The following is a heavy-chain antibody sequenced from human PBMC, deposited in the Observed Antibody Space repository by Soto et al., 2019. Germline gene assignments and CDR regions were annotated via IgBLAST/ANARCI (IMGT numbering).Heavy chain of an antibody. CDR1: GFTFSNAW. D-gene: IGHD3-10*01. V-gene: IGHV3-15*01. Sequence: EVQLVESGGGLVKPGGSLRLSCAASGFTFSNAWMSWVRQAPGKGLEWVGRIKSKTDGGTTDYAAPVKGRFTISRDDSKNTLSLQMNSLKTEDTSVYYCTTDLPFLWFGESEVQGLRWGQGTLVTVSS. J-gene: IGHJ4*02. CDR2: IKSKTDGGTT. CDR3: TTDLPFLWFGESEVQGLR.